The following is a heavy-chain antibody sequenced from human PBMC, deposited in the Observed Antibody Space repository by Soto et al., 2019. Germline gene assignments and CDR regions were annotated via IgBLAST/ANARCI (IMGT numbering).Heavy chain of an antibody. J-gene: IGHJ1*01. CDR3: AREYSSGWDTAVCFQH. D-gene: IGHD6-19*01. Sequence: LVKFSCKASGGTFSSYTISWVRQAPGQGLEWMGRIIPILGIANYAQKFQGRVTITADKSTSTAYMELSSLRSEDTAVYYCAREYSSGWDTAVCFQHWGQSTLVTVSS. CDR1: GGTFSSYT. CDR2: IIPILGIA. V-gene: IGHV1-69*04.